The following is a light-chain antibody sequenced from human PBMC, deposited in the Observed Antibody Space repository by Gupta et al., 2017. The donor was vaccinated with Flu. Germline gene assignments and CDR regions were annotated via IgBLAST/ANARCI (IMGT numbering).Light chain of an antibody. V-gene: IGKV3-20*01. CDR3: QQYDNSPYT. Sequence: EIVLTQSPGTLSLSPGERATLSCRASQSVTINYLAWYQQKPGQAPRLLIYGASSRATGIPDRFSGSGSGTDFTLTISRLEPEDFAVYYCQQYDNSPYTFGQGTKLEIK. J-gene: IGKJ2*01. CDR2: GAS. CDR1: QSVTINY.